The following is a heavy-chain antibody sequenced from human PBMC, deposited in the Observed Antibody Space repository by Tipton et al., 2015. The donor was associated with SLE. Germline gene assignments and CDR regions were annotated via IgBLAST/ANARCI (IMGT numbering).Heavy chain of an antibody. CDR2: IPYGGTA. D-gene: IGHD2/OR15-2a*01. J-gene: IGHJ2*01. CDR1: GDSITQSGNW. Sequence: TLSLTCIVSGDSITQSGNWWGWIRQPPEKGLEWIGSIPYGGTAYYNPSLKSRLILSLDTSKNQFSLKMRSMTAADTAVYYCARLYPMSNFDLWGRGTLVTVSS. CDR3: ARLYPMSNFDL. V-gene: IGHV4-39*07.